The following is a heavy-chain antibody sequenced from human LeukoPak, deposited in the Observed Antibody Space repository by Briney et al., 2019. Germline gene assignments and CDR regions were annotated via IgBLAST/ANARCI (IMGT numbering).Heavy chain of an antibody. V-gene: IGHV1-8*03. CDR3: ARGGSSWYMARAYYYYMDV. Sequence: GASVKVSCKASGGTFSSYAISWVRQAPGQGLEWMGWMNPNSGNTGYAQKFQGRVTITRNTSISTAYMELSSLRSEDTAVYYCARGGSSWYMARAYYYYMDVWGKGTTVTVSS. CDR2: MNPNSGNT. CDR1: GGTFSSYA. D-gene: IGHD6-13*01. J-gene: IGHJ6*03.